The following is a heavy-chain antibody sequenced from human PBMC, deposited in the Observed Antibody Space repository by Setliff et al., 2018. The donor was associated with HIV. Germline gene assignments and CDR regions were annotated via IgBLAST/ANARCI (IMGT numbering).Heavy chain of an antibody. CDR3: ARQTGLRGYYGSNSLYYFDY. J-gene: IGHJ4*02. Sequence: SETLSLTCAVYGGSFSDYYWSWIRQPPGKGLEWIGEINHSGSTNYNPSLKSRVTISIDTSKNQFSLILSPVTAADTAVYYCARQTGLRGYYGSNSLYYFDYWGKGMLVTVSS. V-gene: IGHV4-34*01. CDR2: INHSGST. CDR1: GGSFSDYY. D-gene: IGHD3-10*01.